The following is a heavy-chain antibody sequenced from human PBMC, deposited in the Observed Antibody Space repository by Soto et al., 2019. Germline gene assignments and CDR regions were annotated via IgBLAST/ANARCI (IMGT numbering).Heavy chain of an antibody. CDR1: GGSISSSNW. CDR3: ARDPSSSRWFDP. J-gene: IGHJ5*02. V-gene: IGHV4-4*02. Sequence: TSETLSLTCAVSGGSISSSNWWSWVRQPPGKGLEWIGEIYHSGSTNYNPSLKSRVTISVDKSKNQFPLKLSSVTAADTAVYYCARDPSSSRWFDPWGQGTLVTVSS. CDR2: IYHSGST. D-gene: IGHD6-6*01.